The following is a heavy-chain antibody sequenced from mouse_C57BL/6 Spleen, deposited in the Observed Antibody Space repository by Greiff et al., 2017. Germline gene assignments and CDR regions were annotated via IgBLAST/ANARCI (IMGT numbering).Heavy chain of an antibody. J-gene: IGHJ2*01. D-gene: IGHD2-2*01. CDR1: GFTFSSYA. V-gene: IGHV5-4*01. Sequence: EVQVVESGGGLVKPGGSLKLSCAASGFTFSSYAMSWVRQTPEKRLAWVATISDGGSYTYYPDNVKGRFTISRDKAKNNLYLQMSHLKSEDTAMYYCARDPGYLYYFDYWGQGTTLTVSS. CDR3: ARDPGYLYYFDY. CDR2: ISDGGSYT.